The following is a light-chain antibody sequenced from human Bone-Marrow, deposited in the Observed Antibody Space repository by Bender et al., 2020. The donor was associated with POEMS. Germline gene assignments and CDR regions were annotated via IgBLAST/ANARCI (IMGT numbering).Light chain of an antibody. J-gene: IGLJ3*02. CDR1: NIGDKS. V-gene: IGLV3-21*04. CDR2: YDS. CDR3: QVWDRSTEQTV. Sequence: YVLTQSPSVSVAPGKAARISCGGDNIGDKSVHWYRQKPGQAPVLLISYDSDRPSGIPERFSGSNSGNTATLTIRRVEAGDEADYYCQVWDRSTEQTVFGGGTKLTVL.